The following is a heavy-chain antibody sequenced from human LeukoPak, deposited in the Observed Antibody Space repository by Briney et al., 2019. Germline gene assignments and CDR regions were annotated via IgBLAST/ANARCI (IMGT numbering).Heavy chain of an antibody. Sequence: GGSLRLSCAASGFTFSRYGMSWVRQAPGKGLEWVSAISGSGGSTYYADSVKGRFTISRDNSKNTLYLQMNSLRAEDTAVYYCAKALYGSGSYYYYYMDVWGKGTTVTISS. CDR1: GFTFSRYG. D-gene: IGHD3-10*01. V-gene: IGHV3-23*01. CDR2: ISGSGGST. J-gene: IGHJ6*03. CDR3: AKALYGSGSYYYYYMDV.